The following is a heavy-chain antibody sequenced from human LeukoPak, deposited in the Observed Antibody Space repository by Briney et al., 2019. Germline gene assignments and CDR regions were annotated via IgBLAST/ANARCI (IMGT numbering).Heavy chain of an antibody. CDR3: ARGGYYYDSSGYTYFDY. Sequence: SQTLSLTCAVSGGSISSGGYSWSWIRQPPGKGLEWIGYIYHSGSTYYNPSLKSRVTISVDRSKNQFSLKLSSVTAADTAVYYCARGGYYYDSSGYTYFDYWGQGTLVTVSS. CDR1: GGSISSGGYS. D-gene: IGHD3-22*01. V-gene: IGHV4-30-2*01. CDR2: IYHSGST. J-gene: IGHJ4*02.